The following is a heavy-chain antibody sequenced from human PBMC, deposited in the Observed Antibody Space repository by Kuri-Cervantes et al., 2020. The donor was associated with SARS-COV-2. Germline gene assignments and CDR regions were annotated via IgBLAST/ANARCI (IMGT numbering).Heavy chain of an antibody. CDR2: IYYSGST. D-gene: IGHD3-3*01. Sequence: SCTVSGGSISSGDYYWSWIRQPPGKGLEWIGYIYYSGSTYYNPSLKSRVTISVDTSKNQFSLKLSSVTAADTAVYYCARSGDSRHTIFGVVITMGVDYWGQGTLVTVSS. V-gene: IGHV4-30-4*08. J-gene: IGHJ4*02. CDR1: GGSISSGDYY. CDR3: ARSGDSRHTIFGVVITMGVDY.